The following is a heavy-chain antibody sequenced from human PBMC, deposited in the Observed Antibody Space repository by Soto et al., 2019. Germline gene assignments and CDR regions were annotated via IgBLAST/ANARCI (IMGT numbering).Heavy chain of an antibody. Sequence: GGSLRLSCAASGFTFSSYEMNWVRQAPGKGLEWVSYISSSGSTIYYADSVKGRFTISRDNAKNSLYLQMNSLRAEDTAVYYCARDSRYCSSTSCSPHWYYGMDVWGQGTTVTVSS. D-gene: IGHD2-2*01. J-gene: IGHJ6*02. CDR2: ISSSGSTI. CDR1: GFTFSSYE. V-gene: IGHV3-48*03. CDR3: ARDSRYCSSTSCSPHWYYGMDV.